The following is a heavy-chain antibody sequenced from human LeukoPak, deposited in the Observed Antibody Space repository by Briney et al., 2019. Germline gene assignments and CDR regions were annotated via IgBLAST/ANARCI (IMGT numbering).Heavy chain of an antibody. CDR1: GYTFTSYG. CDR3: ARVDIVVVVASYFDY. J-gene: IGHJ4*02. D-gene: IGHD2-15*01. V-gene: IGHV1-18*01. Sequence: ASVKVSCKASGYTFTSYGISWVRQSPGQGLEWMGWNSAYNGNTNYAQKLQGRVTMTTDTSTSTAYMELRSLRSDDTAVYYCARVDIVVVVASYFDYWGQGTLVTVSS. CDR2: NSAYNGNT.